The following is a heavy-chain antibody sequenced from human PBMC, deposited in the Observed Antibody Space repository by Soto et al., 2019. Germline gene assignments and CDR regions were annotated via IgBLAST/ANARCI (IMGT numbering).Heavy chain of an antibody. V-gene: IGHV3-30-3*01. CDR2: ISYDGSNK. CDR1: GFTFSSYA. CDR3: ASLDIVVVVAASPEAFDI. D-gene: IGHD2-15*01. J-gene: IGHJ3*02. Sequence: PGGSLRLSCAASGFTFSSYAMHWVRQAPGKGLEWVAVISYDGSNKYYADSVKGRLTISRDNSKNTLYLQMNSLRAEDTAVYYCASLDIVVVVAASPEAFDIWGQGTMVTVSS.